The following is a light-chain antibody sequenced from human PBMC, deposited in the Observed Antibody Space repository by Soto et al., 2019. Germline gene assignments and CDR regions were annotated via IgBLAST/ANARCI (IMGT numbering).Light chain of an antibody. J-gene: IGKJ1*01. CDR3: EPGYNWPLCT. CDR1: QNVSSN. CDR2: DAS. V-gene: IGKV3-11*01. Sequence: EVVLTQSPATLSLSPGERATFSCRASQNVSSNLAWYQQKPGQAPRLLIYDASNRATGIPARFSGSGSGTDFTLTISSLEPEDVARWECEPGYNWPLCTFAEGTKVDIK.